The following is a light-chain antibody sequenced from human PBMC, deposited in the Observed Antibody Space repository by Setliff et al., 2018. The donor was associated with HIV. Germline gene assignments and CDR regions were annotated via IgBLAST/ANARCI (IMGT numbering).Light chain of an antibody. Sequence: QSALTQPASVSGSPGQAITISCTGTSSDVRAYNYVSWYQQNPGKAPKLMIYDVNKRPSGVSPRFSGSKSGNTASLTISGLQPEDEADYSCSSYSSSNTYVVFGGGTKVTVL. CDR3: SSYSSSNTYVV. CDR2: DVN. J-gene: IGLJ2*01. CDR1: SSDVRAYNY. V-gene: IGLV2-14*01.